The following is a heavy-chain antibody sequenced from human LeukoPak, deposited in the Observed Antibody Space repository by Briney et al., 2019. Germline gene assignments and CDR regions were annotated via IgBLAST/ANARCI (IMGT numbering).Heavy chain of an antibody. CDR1: GTSVSSYY. D-gene: IGHD2-8*02. V-gene: IGHV4-4*07. Sequence: SETLSLTCTVSGTSVSSYYWSWIRQPAGRGLEWIGRIYTRGSTNYNPSLQSRVSMSVDSSKSQFSLRLTSVTAADTAIYYCARGRYCSATTCSGGDAFDIWGQGTVVTVSS. CDR3: ARGRYCSATTCSGGDAFDI. J-gene: IGHJ3*02. CDR2: IYTRGST.